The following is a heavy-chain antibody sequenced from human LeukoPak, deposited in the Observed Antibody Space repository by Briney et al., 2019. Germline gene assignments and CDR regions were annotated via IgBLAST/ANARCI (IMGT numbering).Heavy chain of an antibody. J-gene: IGHJ2*01. CDR3: AREGGRDDYGDYEPPGWGYFDL. Sequence: ASVKVSCKVSGYTLTELSMHWVRQAPGKGLEWMGGFDPEDGETIYAQKFQGRVTMTEDTSTSTAYMELRSLRSDDTAVYYCAREGGRDDYGDYEPPGWGYFDLWGRGTLVTVSS. V-gene: IGHV1-24*01. CDR2: FDPEDGET. D-gene: IGHD4-17*01. CDR1: GYTLTELS.